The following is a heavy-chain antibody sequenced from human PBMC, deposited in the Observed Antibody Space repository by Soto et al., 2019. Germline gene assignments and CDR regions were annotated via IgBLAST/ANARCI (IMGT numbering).Heavy chain of an antibody. V-gene: IGHV3-23*01. CDR1: GFTFSSYA. CDR3: AKARGRITMVRGVIISVGY. Sequence: GGSLRLSCAASGFTFSSYAMSWVRQAPGKGLEWVSAISGSGGSTYYADSVKGRFTISRDNSKNTLYLQMNSLRAEDTAVYYCAKARGRITMVRGVIISVGYWGQGTLVTVSS. CDR2: ISGSGGST. D-gene: IGHD3-10*01. J-gene: IGHJ4*02.